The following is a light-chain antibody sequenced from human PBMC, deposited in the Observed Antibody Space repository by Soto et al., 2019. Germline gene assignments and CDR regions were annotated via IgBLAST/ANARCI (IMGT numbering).Light chain of an antibody. CDR1: YSDIGDYNY. J-gene: IGLJ2*01. CDR2: EVT. Sequence: QSALTQPPSASGSPGQSVTISCAGTYSDIGDYNYVSWYQQHPDKVPKLIIYEVTKRPSGVPDRFSGSKSGYTASLTVSDLQPADEAVYYCSSYSGTNSNVRFGGGTKLPVL. CDR3: SSYSGTNSNVR. V-gene: IGLV2-8*01.